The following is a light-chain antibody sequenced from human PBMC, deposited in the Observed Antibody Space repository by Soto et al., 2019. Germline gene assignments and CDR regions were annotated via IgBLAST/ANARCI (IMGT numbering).Light chain of an antibody. V-gene: IGKV3-20*01. CDR3: QQYGRG. CDR1: QSMSSSY. CDR2: GAS. J-gene: IGKJ1*01. Sequence: EIVLTQSPGTLSLSPGEKATLSCRASQSMSSSYLTWHQQKPGQAPRLVIYGASSRATGIPDRFSGSGSGTDFTLTISRLEPEDFAVYYCQQYGRGFGQGTKVEIK.